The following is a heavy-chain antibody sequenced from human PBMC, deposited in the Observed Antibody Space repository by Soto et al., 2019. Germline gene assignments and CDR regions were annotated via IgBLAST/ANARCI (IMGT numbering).Heavy chain of an antibody. CDR1: GFTFNSYW. V-gene: IGHV3-74*01. CDR3: ARDFGPTIAARVPFDY. Sequence: GGSLRLSCAASGFTFNSYWMHWVRQAPGKGLVWVSRINSDESITDYADSVKGRFTISRDNAKNVLYLQMNSLRAEDTAVYYCARDFGPTIAARVPFDYWGQGXLVTVYS. CDR2: INSDESIT. J-gene: IGHJ4*02. D-gene: IGHD6-6*01.